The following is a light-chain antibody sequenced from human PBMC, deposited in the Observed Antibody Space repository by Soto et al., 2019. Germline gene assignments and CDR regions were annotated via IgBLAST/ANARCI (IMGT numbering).Light chain of an antibody. J-gene: IGKJ5*01. CDR3: QQYGSSPFT. V-gene: IGKV3-20*01. CDR2: GAS. Sequence: EIMLTQSPGTLSLSPGESATLSCRASQTLTNNYLAWYQQKPGQAPRVLIYGASYRATGIPVRFSGSGSGTDFALTISRLEPDDFAVYSCQQYGSSPFTFGQGTRLEMK. CDR1: QTLTNNY.